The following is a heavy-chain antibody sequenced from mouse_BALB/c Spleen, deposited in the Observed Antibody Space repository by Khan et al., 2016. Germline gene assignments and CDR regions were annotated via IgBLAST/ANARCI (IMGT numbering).Heavy chain of an antibody. V-gene: IGHV5-6*01. J-gene: IGHJ3*01. Sequence: DSVKGRFTISRDDAKNTLYLHMNSLNSEDTAMFYCARQVRNGSFFAYWGQRTLVTVSA. CDR3: ARQVRNGSFFAY. D-gene: IGHD1-1*02.